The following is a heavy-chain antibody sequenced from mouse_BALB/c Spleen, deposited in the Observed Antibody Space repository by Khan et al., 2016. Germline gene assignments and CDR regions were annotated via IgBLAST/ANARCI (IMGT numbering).Heavy chain of an antibody. D-gene: IGHD4-1*01. V-gene: IGHV3-2*02. J-gene: IGHJ3*01. CDR2: ISYSGST. Sequence: EVQLQESGPGLVKPSQSLSLTCTVTVYSITSDYAWNWIRQFPGNKLEWMGYISYSGSTSYNPSFKSRISITRDTSKNQFFLQLNSVTTEDTATYDCARGGTGTKGPFAYWGQGTLVTVSA. CDR3: ARGGTGTKGPFAY. CDR1: VYSITSDYA.